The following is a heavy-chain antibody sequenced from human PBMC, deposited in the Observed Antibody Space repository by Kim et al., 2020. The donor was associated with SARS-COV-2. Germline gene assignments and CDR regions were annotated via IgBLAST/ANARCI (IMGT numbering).Heavy chain of an antibody. CDR1: GGSISRGGFY. Sequence: SETLSLTCTVSGGSISRGGFYWSWIRQHPGKGLEWIGYIYYSGNTYYNPSLKSRLTYSNPSLNSRLNISLDTSKNQFSLELTSVTAADTAVYYCVCASIDSWYYGLDVWGQGTTVAVSS. V-gene: IGHV4-31*03. CDR2: IYYSGNT. CDR3: VCASIDSWYYGLDV. J-gene: IGHJ6*02.